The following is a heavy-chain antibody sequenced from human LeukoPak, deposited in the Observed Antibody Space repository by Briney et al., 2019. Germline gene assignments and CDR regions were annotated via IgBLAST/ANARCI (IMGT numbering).Heavy chain of an antibody. CDR1: GFTFSSYE. V-gene: IGHV3-30*02. D-gene: IGHD3-22*01. Sequence: PGGSLRLSCAASGFTFSSYEMNWVRQAPGKGLEWVAFIRYDGSNKYYADSVKGRFTISRDNSKNTLYLQMNSLRAEDTAVYYCAKAGYYDSSGYYPFDYWGQGTLVTVSS. CDR2: IRYDGSNK. CDR3: AKAGYYDSSGYYPFDY. J-gene: IGHJ4*02.